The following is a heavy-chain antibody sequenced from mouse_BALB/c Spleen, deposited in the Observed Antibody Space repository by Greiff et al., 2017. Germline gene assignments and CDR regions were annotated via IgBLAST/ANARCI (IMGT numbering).Heavy chain of an antibody. V-gene: IGHV3-2*02. CDR3: AREFYYGSSPYAMDY. J-gene: IGHJ4*01. D-gene: IGHD1-1*01. CDR2: ISYSGST. Sequence: EVQLQQSGPGLVKPSQSLSLTCTVTGYSITSDYAWNWIRQFPGNKLEWMGYISYSGSTSYNPSLKSRISITRDTSKNQFFLQLNSVTTEDTATYYCAREFYYGSSPYAMDYWGQGTSVTVSS. CDR1: GYSITSDYA.